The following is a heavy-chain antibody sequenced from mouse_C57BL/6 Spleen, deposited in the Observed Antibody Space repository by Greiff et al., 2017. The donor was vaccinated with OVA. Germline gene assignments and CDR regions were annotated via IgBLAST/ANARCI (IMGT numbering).Heavy chain of an antibody. V-gene: IGHV1-50*01. Sequence: QVQLQQPGAELVKPGASVKLSCKASGYTFTSYWMQWVKQRPGQGLEWIGEIDPSDSYTNYNPKFKGKATLTVDTSSSTAYMQLSGLTSEDAAVYYCARMNYGSSYGRYWGQGTTLTVSS. D-gene: IGHD1-1*01. CDR3: ARMNYGSSYGRY. CDR2: IDPSDSYT. J-gene: IGHJ2*01. CDR1: GYTFTSYW.